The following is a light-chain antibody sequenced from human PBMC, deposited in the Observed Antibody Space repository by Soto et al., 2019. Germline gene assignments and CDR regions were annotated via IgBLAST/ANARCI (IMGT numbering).Light chain of an antibody. J-gene: IGKJ5*01. CDR3: PHYGISIT. V-gene: IGKV3-20*01. CDR2: AAS. Sequence: EIVLTHSPGTLSLSPGEISSSSCTPSQSVSSSYLAWYQQKPGQPPRLLIYAASSRATGIPDRFSGSASGTGFTLTISRLEPEDFALYYCPHYGISITCGQGTRLEI. CDR1: QSVSSSY.